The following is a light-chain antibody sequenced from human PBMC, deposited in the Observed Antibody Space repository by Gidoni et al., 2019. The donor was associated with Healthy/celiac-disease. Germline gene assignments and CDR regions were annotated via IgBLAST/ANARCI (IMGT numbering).Light chain of an antibody. V-gene: IGKV1-8*01. J-gene: IGKJ2*04. Sequence: AIRMTQSPSSFSASTGDRVTITCRASQGISSYLAWYQQKPGKAPKLLIYAASTLQSGVPSRFSGSGSGTDFTLTISCLQSEDFATYYCQQYYSYPCSFXQXTKLXIK. CDR2: AAS. CDR1: QGISSY. CDR3: QQYYSYPCS.